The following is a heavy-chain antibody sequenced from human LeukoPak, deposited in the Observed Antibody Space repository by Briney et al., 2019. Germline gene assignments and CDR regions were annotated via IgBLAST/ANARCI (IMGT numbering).Heavy chain of an antibody. J-gene: IGHJ4*02. CDR3: AKRVAVAGRAAGEYFDY. D-gene: IGHD6-19*01. CDR2: ISGSGGST. CDR1: GFTFSSYA. Sequence: GGSLRLSCAASGFTFSSYAMSWVRQAPGKGLEWVSAISGSGGSTYYADSVKGRFTIPRDNSKNTLYLQMNSLRAEDTAVYYCAKRVAVAGRAAGEYFDYWGQGTLVTVSS. V-gene: IGHV3-23*01.